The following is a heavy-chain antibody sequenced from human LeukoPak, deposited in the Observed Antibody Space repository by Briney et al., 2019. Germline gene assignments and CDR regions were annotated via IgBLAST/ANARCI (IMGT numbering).Heavy chain of an antibody. Sequence: SETLSLTCAVYGGSFSGYYWSWIRQPPGKGLEWIGEINHSGSTNYNPSLKSRVTISVDTSKNQFSLKLSSATAADTAVYYCARGRGTMIVAHFDYWGQGTLVTVSS. V-gene: IGHV4-34*01. CDR3: ARGRGTMIVAHFDY. D-gene: IGHD3-22*01. J-gene: IGHJ4*02. CDR1: GGSFSGYY. CDR2: INHSGST.